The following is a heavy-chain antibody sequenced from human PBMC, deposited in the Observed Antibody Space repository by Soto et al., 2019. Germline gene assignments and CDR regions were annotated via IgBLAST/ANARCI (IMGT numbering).Heavy chain of an antibody. J-gene: IGHJ4*02. D-gene: IGHD2-15*01. CDR2: ISYDGSNK. V-gene: IGHV3-30-3*01. CDR1: GFTFSSDA. Sequence: QVKLVESGGGVVQPGRSLRLSCAASGFTFSSDAMHWVRQAPGKGLEWVAVISYDGSNKYYADSVKGRFTISRDNSKNTLYLQMNSLRAGDTAVYYCAREEVAATPTFDYWGQGTLVTVSS. CDR3: AREEVAATPTFDY.